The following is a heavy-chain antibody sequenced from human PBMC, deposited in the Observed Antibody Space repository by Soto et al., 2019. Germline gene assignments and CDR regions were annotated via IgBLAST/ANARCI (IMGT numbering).Heavy chain of an antibody. D-gene: IGHD5-12*01. Sequence: ASVKVSCKASGYTLTSYYIQWVRQAPGQGLELMGIIIPSGCSTNYAQKFQGRVTMTRDMSTSTVYMELSSLTSEDTAVYYCARDGRDGYNNLLDYWGQGTPVTVSS. CDR3: ARDGRDGYNNLLDY. V-gene: IGHV1-46*01. CDR2: IIPSGCST. CDR1: GYTLTSYY. J-gene: IGHJ4*02.